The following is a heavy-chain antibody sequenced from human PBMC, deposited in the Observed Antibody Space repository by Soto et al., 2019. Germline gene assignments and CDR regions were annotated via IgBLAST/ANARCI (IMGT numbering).Heavy chain of an antibody. CDR3: ARVRTSLGLLYYGMDV. CDR2: INPSGGST. J-gene: IGHJ6*02. Sequence: ASVKVACKASGYTFTSYYMHWLRQAPGQGLEWMGIINPSGGSTSYAQKFQGRVTMTRDTSTSTVYMELSSLRSEDTAVYYCARVRTSLGLLYYGMDVWGQGTTVTVSS. V-gene: IGHV1-46*01. D-gene: IGHD7-27*01. CDR1: GYTFTSYY.